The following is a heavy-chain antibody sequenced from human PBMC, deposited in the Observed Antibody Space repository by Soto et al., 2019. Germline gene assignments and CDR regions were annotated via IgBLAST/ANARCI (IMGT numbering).Heavy chain of an antibody. J-gene: IGHJ4*02. CDR2: IYYSGTT. CDR1: GGSISSSSYY. CDR3: ARLRGYCSGGSCYHFDY. V-gene: IGHV4-39*01. Sequence: PSEPLSLTCTVSGGSISSSSYYWGWIRQTPGKGLEWIGSIYYSGTTNYNPSHKSRVSISVDTSKNQFSLKLTSVTAVDTAIYYCARLRGYCSGGSCYHFDYWGQGTLVTSPQ. D-gene: IGHD2-15*01.